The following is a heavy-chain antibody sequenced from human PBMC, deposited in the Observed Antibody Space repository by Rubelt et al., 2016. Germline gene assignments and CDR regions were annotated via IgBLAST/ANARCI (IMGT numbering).Heavy chain of an antibody. CDR1: GFTFSSYE. D-gene: IGHD5-12*01. CDR2: ISISGSTI. V-gene: IGHV3-48*03. Sequence: EVQLVESGGGLVQPGGSLKLSCAASGFTFSSYEMNWVRQAPGKGLEWVSYISISGSTIYYADAVKGGCTISSEHAKCSLYLQMNSVRAEETAVYYCARSDRVAAITDSWGQGTMVTVSS. J-gene: IGHJ5*01. CDR3: ARSDRVAAITDS.